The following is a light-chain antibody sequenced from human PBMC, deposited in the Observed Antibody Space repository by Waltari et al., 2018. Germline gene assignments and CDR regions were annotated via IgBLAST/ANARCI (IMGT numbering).Light chain of an antibody. CDR2: DVS. Sequence: QSALTQPASVSGSPGQSITISCTGTSSDVGGYNYVSWYQQHPGKAPKLMIYDVSNRPSGVSNRFSGSKSGNTASLTISGLQAEDEADYYCSSYTSSNIPVVFGGGTKLTVL. V-gene: IGLV2-14*03. CDR3: SSYTSSNIPVV. J-gene: IGLJ2*01. CDR1: SSDVGGYNY.